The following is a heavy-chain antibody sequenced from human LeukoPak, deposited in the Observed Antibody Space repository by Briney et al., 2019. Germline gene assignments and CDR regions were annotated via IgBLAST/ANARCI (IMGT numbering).Heavy chain of an antibody. CDR1: GFTFSSSA. CDR3: ASPKRGDYYDSSGPLELDY. J-gene: IGHJ4*02. Sequence: GGSLRLSCAASGFTFSSSAMSWVRQAPGKGLEWVSAISNNGGYTYYADSVKGRFTISRDNSKNTLYLQMNSLRAEDTAVYYCASPKRGDYYDSSGPLELDYWGQGTLVTVSS. CDR2: ISNNGGYT. V-gene: IGHV3-23*01. D-gene: IGHD3-22*01.